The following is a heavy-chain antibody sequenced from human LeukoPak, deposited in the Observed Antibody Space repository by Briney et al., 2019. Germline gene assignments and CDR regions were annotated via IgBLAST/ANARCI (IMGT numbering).Heavy chain of an antibody. J-gene: IGHJ4*02. CDR3: AKVLVATDY. Sequence: ETLSLTCTVSGGSISSGDYYWSWVRQAPGKGLEWVSAISGSGGSTYYADSVKGRFTISRDNSKNTLYLQMNSLRAEDTAVYYCAKVLVATDYWGQGTLVTVSS. CDR2: ISGSGGST. D-gene: IGHD5-12*01. CDR1: GGSISSGDYY. V-gene: IGHV3-23*01.